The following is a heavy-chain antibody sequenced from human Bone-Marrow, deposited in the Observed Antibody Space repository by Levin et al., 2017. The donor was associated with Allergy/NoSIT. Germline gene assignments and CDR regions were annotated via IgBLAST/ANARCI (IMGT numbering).Heavy chain of an antibody. CDR1: GFTFSNYG. CDR3: ATATPLAY. V-gene: IGHV3-30*03. Sequence: PGGSLRLSCAASGFTFSNYGMHWVRHAPGPGLAWVAVISDDGNSELYADSVRGRFTISRDNAKNTLYLQMNSLRVDDTAVYYCATATPLAYWGQGILVTVSS. CDR2: ISDDGNSE. J-gene: IGHJ4*02.